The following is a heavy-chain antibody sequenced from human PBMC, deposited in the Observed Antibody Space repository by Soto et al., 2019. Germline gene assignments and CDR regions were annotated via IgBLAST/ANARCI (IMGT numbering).Heavy chain of an antibody. CDR2: IRYSGTT. J-gene: IGHJ1*01. D-gene: IGHD3-10*01. Sequence: QLQLQESGPGLVKPSETLSLTCTVSGDSISSATYYWGWIRQPPGKGLEWIVTIRYSGTTYYNPSLKSRLTISVDTSKNHFSLNLSSVPAADTAVYYCARFPYGSGAGYFQNWGQGTLVTVSS. V-gene: IGHV4-39*02. CDR3: ARFPYGSGAGYFQN. CDR1: GDSISSATYY.